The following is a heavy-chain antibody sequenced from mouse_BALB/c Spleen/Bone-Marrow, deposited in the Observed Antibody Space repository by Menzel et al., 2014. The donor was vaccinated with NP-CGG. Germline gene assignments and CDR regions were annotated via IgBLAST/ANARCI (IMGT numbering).Heavy chain of an antibody. V-gene: IGHV1-5*01. CDR2: IYPGNSDT. CDR1: GYTFINYW. J-gene: IGHJ3*01. CDR3: TCFYYDYDGLGWFAY. D-gene: IGHD2-4*01. Sequence: VQLQQSGTVLARPGASVKMSCKASGYTFINYWMHWVKQRPGQGLEWIGAIYPGNSDTSYNQKFKAKAKLTAVTSTSNAYIELSSLTSEDSAVYYCTCFYYDYDGLGWFAYWGQGTLVTVSA.